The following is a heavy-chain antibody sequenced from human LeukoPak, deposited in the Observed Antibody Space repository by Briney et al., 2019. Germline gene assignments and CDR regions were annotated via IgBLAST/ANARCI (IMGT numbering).Heavy chain of an antibody. CDR3: ARRTGHIVDD. Sequence: GESLQIPCKGSGYSFINDWIGWVRQMPGKGLEWMGIIYPGDSDTRYSPSFLGQVTISADKSISTAYLQWSSLKASDTATYYCARRTGHIVDDWGQGTLVTVSS. D-gene: IGHD2-21*01. J-gene: IGHJ4*02. V-gene: IGHV5-51*01. CDR1: GYSFINDW. CDR2: IYPGDSDT.